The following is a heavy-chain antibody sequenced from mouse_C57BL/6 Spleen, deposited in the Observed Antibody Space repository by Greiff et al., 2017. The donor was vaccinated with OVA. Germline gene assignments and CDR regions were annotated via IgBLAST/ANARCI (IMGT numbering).Heavy chain of an antibody. CDR1: GYTFTSYW. V-gene: IGHV1-52*01. Sequence: VQLKQPGAELVRPGSSVKLSCKASGYTFTSYWMHWVKQRPIQGLEWIGNIDPSDSETHYNQKFKDKATLTVDKSSSTAYMQLSSLTSEDSAVYYCARTAQYYYGLYFDYWGQGTTLTVSS. J-gene: IGHJ2*01. CDR2: IDPSDSET. D-gene: IGHD1-1*01. CDR3: ARTAQYYYGLYFDY.